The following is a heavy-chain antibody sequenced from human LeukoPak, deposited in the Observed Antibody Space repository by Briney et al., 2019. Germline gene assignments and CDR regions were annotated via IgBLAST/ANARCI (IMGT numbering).Heavy chain of an antibody. D-gene: IGHD3-3*01. CDR2: IYSGGST. J-gene: IGHJ4*02. V-gene: IGHV3-53*01. CDR1: GFTVSSNY. CDR3: AKINYDFWSGYLAFDY. Sequence: PGGPLRLSCAASGFTVSSNYMSWVRQAPGKGLEWVSVIYSGGSTYYADSVKGRFTISRDNSKNTLYLQMNSLRAEDTAVYYCAKINYDFWSGYLAFDYWGQGTLVTVSS.